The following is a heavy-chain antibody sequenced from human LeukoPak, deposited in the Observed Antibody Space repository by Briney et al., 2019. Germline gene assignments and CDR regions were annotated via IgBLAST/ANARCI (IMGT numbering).Heavy chain of an antibody. J-gene: IGHJ4*02. CDR1: GFTVSSNY. CDR2: IYSGGST. CDR3: ARDRYYDSSGYDY. Sequence: GGSLRLSCAASGFTVSSNYMSWVRQAPGKGLEWASVIYSGGSTYYADSVKGRFTISRDNSKNTLYLQMNSLRAEDTAVYYCARDRYYDSSGYDYWGQGTLVTVSS. V-gene: IGHV3-66*02. D-gene: IGHD3-22*01.